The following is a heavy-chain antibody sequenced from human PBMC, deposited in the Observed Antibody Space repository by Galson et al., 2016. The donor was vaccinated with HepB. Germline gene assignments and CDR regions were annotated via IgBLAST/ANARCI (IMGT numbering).Heavy chain of an antibody. V-gene: IGHV1-2*02. CDR3: ARDTRAMVRGVKYPPYFNY. Sequence: SVKVSCKASGYTFSDYYIHWVRQAPGQGLEWMGWINPNSGDTTYAQKFQGRVTMTRDTSISTAYMELSSLRSDDTAVYYCARDTRAMVRGVKYPPYFNYWAQGTLVTVSS. J-gene: IGHJ4*02. CDR1: GYTFSDYY. CDR2: INPNSGDT. D-gene: IGHD3-10*01.